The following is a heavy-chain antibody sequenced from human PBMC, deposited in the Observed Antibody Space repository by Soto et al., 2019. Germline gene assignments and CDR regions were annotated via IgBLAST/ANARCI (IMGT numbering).Heavy chain of an antibody. CDR1: RFTFSSYA. D-gene: IGHD6-19*01. V-gene: IGHV3-30-3*01. Sequence: QVQLVESGGGVVQPGRSLRLSCATSRFTFSSYAMHWVRQAPGKGLEWVAVISYDGGNKYYADSVKGRFTISRDNSENTVYLQMNSLRAEDTALYFCAREAEAPDYWGQGTLVTVSS. CDR3: AREAEAPDY. CDR2: ISYDGGNK. J-gene: IGHJ4*02.